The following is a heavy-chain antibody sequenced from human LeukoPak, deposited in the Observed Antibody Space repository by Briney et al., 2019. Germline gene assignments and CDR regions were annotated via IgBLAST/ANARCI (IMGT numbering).Heavy chain of an antibody. V-gene: IGHV1-2*02. CDR1: GYTFTGYY. CDR2: INPNSGGT. Sequence: ASVKVSCKASGYTFTGYYMHWVRQAPGQGLEWMGWINPNSGGTNYAQKFQGRVTMTRDTSISTAYMELSRLRSDDTAVYYCARDLDTSPVYFDYWGQETLVTVSS. D-gene: IGHD5-18*01. J-gene: IGHJ4*02. CDR3: ARDLDTSPVYFDY.